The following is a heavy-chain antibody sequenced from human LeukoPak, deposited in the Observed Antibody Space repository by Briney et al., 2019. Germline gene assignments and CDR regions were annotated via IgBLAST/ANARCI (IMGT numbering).Heavy chain of an antibody. D-gene: IGHD3-10*01. J-gene: IGHJ4*02. V-gene: IGHV3-23*01. CDR3: AKTSIAMVRGVIDY. CDR1: GFTFSSYA. CDR2: ISGSGGSA. Sequence: GGSLRLSCAASGFTFSSYAMSWVRQAPGKGLEWVSAISGSGGSAYYADSVKGRFTISRDNSKNTLYLQMNSLRAEDTAVYYCAKTSIAMVRGVIDYWGQGTLVTVSS.